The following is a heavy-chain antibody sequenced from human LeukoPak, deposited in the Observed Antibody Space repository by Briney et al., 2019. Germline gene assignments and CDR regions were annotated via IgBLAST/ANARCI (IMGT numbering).Heavy chain of an antibody. D-gene: IGHD3-10*01. CDR3: ARADYYGSGSDLGAFDI. V-gene: IGHV1-69*13. J-gene: IGHJ3*02. Sequence: SVKVSCKASGGTFSSYAISWVRQAPGQGLEWMGGIIPIFGTANYAQKFQGRVTITADESTSTAYMGLSSLRSEDTAVYYCARADYYGSGSDLGAFDIWGQGTMVTVSS. CDR2: IIPIFGTA. CDR1: GGTFSSYA.